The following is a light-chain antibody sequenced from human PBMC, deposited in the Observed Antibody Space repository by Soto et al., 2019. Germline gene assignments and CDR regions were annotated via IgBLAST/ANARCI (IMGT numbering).Light chain of an antibody. V-gene: IGLV2-14*01. CDR3: CSFADFTYV. CDR1: TSDFGFYNY. Sequence: QSVLTQPASVSGSPGQSITISCTGTTSDFGFYNYVSWYQHHPGKAPKLLIYEVTNRHSGVSNRFSGSKSGNTASLTISGLQAEDEADYYCCSFADFTYVFGAGTKVTVL. CDR2: EVT. J-gene: IGLJ1*01.